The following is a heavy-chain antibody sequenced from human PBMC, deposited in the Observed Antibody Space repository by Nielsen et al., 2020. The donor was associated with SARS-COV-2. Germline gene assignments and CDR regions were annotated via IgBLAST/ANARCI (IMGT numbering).Heavy chain of an antibody. Sequence: SQTLSLTCGVYGGSFSDYYWNWIRQSPGKGLEWIGYIYYSGSTNYNPSLKSRVTISVDTSKNQFSLKLSSVTAADTAVYYCARDRRLWFGELFPSYGMDVRGQGTTVTVSS. J-gene: IGHJ6*02. V-gene: IGHV4-59*01. D-gene: IGHD3-10*01. CDR2: IYYSGST. CDR1: GGSFSDYY. CDR3: ARDRRLWFGELFPSYGMDV.